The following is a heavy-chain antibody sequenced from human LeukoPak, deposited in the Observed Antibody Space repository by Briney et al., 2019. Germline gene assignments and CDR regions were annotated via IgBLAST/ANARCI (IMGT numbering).Heavy chain of an antibody. V-gene: IGHV3-7*01. CDR3: AKGPRLFSGYHPDS. Sequence: GGSLRLSCAASGFNFRTYWMSWVRQAPGKGLEWVANINHDGSVKYYLDSVKGRFTVSRDNDKNSLYLQMNSLRAEDTAVYYCAKGPRLFSGYHPDSWGQGTLVTVSS. J-gene: IGHJ4*02. CDR1: GFNFRTYW. CDR2: INHDGSVK. D-gene: IGHD3-22*01.